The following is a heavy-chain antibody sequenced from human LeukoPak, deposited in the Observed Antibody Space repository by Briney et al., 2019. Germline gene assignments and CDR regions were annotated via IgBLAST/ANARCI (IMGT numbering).Heavy chain of an antibody. J-gene: IGHJ3*02. CDR2: IIPILGIA. CDR3: ALGLVVAADDAFDI. V-gene: IGHV1-69*02. D-gene: IGHD2-15*01. CDR1: GGTFSSYT. Sequence: EASVKVSCKASGGTFSSYTISWVRQAPGQGLEWMGRIIPILGIANYAQKFQGRVTITADKSMSTAYMELSSLRSEDTAVYYCALGLVVAADDAFDIWGQGTMVTVSS.